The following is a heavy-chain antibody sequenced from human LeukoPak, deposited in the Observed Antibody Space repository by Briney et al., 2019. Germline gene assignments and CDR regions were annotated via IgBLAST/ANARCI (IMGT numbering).Heavy chain of an antibody. Sequence: SQTLSLTCTVSGGSISSGGYYWSWIRQHPGKGLEWIGSIYYSGSTYYNPSLKSRVTISVDTSKNQFSLKLSSVTAADTAVYYCAIQGYSSSWTPRYYYYYGMDVWGQGTTVTVSS. CDR3: AIQGYSSSWTPRYYYYYGMDV. CDR1: GGSISSGGYY. J-gene: IGHJ6*02. CDR2: IYYSGST. V-gene: IGHV4-39*01. D-gene: IGHD6-13*01.